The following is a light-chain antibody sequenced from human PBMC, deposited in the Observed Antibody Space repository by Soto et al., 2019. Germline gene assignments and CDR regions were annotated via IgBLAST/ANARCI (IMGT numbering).Light chain of an antibody. V-gene: IGKV3-20*01. CDR3: PQYGSSPLS. Sequence: EIVLTQSPGTLSLSPGDRATLSCRASQTVSFSYLAWYQQKPGQAPRLLIYGASSRATGIPDRFSGSESGTDFTLTISRLEREDFAVYYCPQYGSSPLSFVGGAKVEIK. CDR2: GAS. J-gene: IGKJ4*02. CDR1: QTVSFSY.